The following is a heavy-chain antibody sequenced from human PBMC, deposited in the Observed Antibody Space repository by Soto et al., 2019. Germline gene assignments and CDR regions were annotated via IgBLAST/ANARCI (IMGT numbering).Heavy chain of an antibody. CDR1: GGPFSTYA. CDR2: IIPIFGTA. CDR3: AKALTMASPNWFDP. Sequence: QLVQSGAEVKKPGSSVKVSCKASGGPFSTYAISWVRQAPGQGLEWMGGIIPIFGTANYAQRFLGRVTISADDSTSTAYMALRSLPSVDTAVYYWAKALTMASPNWFDPWGQGTQVTVSS. V-gene: IGHV1-69*01. D-gene: IGHD3-10*01. J-gene: IGHJ5*02.